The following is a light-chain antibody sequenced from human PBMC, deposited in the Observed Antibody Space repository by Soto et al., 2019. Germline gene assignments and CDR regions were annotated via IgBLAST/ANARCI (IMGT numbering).Light chain of an antibody. V-gene: IGKV3-20*01. CDR2: GAS. J-gene: IGKJ2*01. Sequence: EIVLTQSPGTLSLSPGERATLSCRASQSVSSSYLAWYQQKPGQAPRLLIYGASSRATGIPDRFSGSGSGTDFTLTLRRLEPEDFVVYYCQQYGISMYTFGQGTKLEIK. CDR1: QSVSSSY. CDR3: QQYGISMYT.